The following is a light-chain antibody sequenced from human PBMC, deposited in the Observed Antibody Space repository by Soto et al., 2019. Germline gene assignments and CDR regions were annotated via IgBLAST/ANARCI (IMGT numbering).Light chain of an antibody. Sequence: EIVMTQSPGTLSLSPGERATISCRASQVIGSRYLAWYHQKSGQAPRLLIYGASSRATGIPDRFSGSGSGTDFTLTISSLQPDDLATYYCQETNYHTFGQGTKLEIK. J-gene: IGKJ2*01. CDR2: GAS. CDR1: QVIGSRY. V-gene: IGKV3-20*01. CDR3: QETNYHT.